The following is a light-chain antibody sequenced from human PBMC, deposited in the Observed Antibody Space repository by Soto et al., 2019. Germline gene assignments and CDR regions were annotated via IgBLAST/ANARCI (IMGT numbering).Light chain of an antibody. Sequence: QPVLTQPPSVSGAPGQRVTISCTGSGSNIGAGYDVHWYQLVSGTAPRLLIYSNINRPSGVPDRFSGSRSGASASLAITGLQAEDEAHYYCQSFDNKPHVLFGGGTKLTVL. J-gene: IGLJ3*02. V-gene: IGLV1-40*01. CDR3: QSFDNKPHVL. CDR2: SNI. CDR1: GSNIGAGYD.